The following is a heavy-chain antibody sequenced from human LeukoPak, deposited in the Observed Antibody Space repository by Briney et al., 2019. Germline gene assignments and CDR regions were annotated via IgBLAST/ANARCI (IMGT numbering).Heavy chain of an antibody. CDR3: ASTRSSDFDY. Sequence: GRSLRLSCAASGFTFGSHGMHWVRQAPGKGLEWVAVISFDGGNKYYADSVKGRFTISRDNSKNTLYLQLNSLRAEDTAVYYCASTRSSDFDYWGQGTLVTVSS. V-gene: IGHV3-30*03. CDR1: GFTFGSHG. CDR2: ISFDGGNK. D-gene: IGHD6-6*01. J-gene: IGHJ4*02.